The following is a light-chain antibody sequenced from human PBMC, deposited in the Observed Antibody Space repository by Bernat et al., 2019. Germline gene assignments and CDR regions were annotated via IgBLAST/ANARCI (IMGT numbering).Light chain of an antibody. CDR2: DVN. Sequence: QSALTQPASVSGSPGRSITISCTGTSSDVGGYNYVSWYQQHPGKAPKLMIYDVNYRPSGVSNRFSGSKSGNTASLSISGLQAEDEADYYCFSYTTTNTYVFGTGTKVTVL. V-gene: IGLV2-14*03. J-gene: IGLJ1*01. CDR3: FSYTTTNTYV. CDR1: SSDVGGYNY.